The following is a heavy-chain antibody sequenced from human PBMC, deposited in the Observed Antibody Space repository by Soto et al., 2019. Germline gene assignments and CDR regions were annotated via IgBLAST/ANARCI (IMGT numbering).Heavy chain of an antibody. CDR3: ARYQQYFQH. V-gene: IGHV4-59*08. J-gene: IGHJ1*01. CDR1: GGSISGYY. CDR2: IYHTGST. Sequence: PSETLSLTCSVSGGSISGYYWSWIRQPPGKGPEWIGYIYHTGSTNYNPSLKSRVTISVDTSKNQLSLKLTSVTAADTAVYYCARYQQYFQHWSQGTLVTVSS.